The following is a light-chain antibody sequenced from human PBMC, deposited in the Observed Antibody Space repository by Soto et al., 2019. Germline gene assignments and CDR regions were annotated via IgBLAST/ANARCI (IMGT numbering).Light chain of an antibody. V-gene: IGKV3-15*01. CDR2: GAS. CDR1: QSVSSN. CDR3: QQYNNWPFT. J-gene: IGKJ3*01. Sequence: EIVMTQSPATLSVSPGVRATLSCRASQSVSSNLAWYQQKPGQAPRLLIYGASTRATGIPARFSGSGSGTEFTLTISSLQSEDFAVYSCQQYNNWPFTFGPGTKVDIK.